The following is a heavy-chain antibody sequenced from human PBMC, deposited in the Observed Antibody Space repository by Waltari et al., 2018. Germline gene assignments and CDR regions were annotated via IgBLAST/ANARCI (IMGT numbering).Heavy chain of an antibody. CDR3: ASAYSSSWRDAFDI. D-gene: IGHD6-13*01. Sequence: QLQLQESGPGLVKPSETLSLPCPVSGGSIRSSSYYWGWSRQPPGKGLEWIGSSYYSGSTYYNPSLKSRVTISVDTSKNQFSLKLSSVTAADTAVYYYASAYSSSWRDAFDIWGQGTMVTVSS. CDR1: GGSIRSSSYY. V-gene: IGHV4-39*01. J-gene: IGHJ3*02. CDR2: SYYSGST.